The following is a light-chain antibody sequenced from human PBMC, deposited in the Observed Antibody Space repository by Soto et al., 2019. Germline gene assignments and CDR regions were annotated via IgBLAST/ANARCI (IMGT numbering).Light chain of an antibody. V-gene: IGKV1-39*01. CDR1: QNILTY. J-gene: IGKJ3*01. Sequence: DIQMTQSPSSLSASVGDNVTMSCRASQNILTYLNWYQQNPGRAPKLLIFGASILQDGVPSRFSGIGSGTEFTLIITSLRPEDFATYFCQQTYRSPFTFGPGTKVDVK. CDR2: GAS. CDR3: QQTYRSPFT.